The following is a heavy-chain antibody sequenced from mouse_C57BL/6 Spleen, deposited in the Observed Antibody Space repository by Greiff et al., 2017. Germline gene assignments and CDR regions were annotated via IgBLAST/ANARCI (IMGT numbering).Heavy chain of an antibody. CDR1: GFTFSDYY. V-gene: IGHV5-16*01. D-gene: IGHD3-2*02. J-gene: IGHJ2*01. Sequence: EVKLVESEGGLVQPGSSMKLSCTASGFTFSDYYMAWVRQVPEKGLEWVANINYDGSSTYYLDSLKSRFIISRDNAKNILYLQMSSLKSEDTATYYCARDRRDSSGYVGFDYWGQGTTLTVSS. CDR3: ARDRRDSSGYVGFDY. CDR2: INYDGSST.